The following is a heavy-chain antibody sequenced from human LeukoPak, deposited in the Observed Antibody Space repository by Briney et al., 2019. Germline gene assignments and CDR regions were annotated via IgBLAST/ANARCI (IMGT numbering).Heavy chain of an antibody. CDR3: ARPGPYYDILTGYYDY. CDR1: GFTFSSYS. Sequence: GGSLRLSCAASGFTFSSYSMNWVRQAPGKGLEWVSSISSSGTYIYYADSLKGRFTISRDNAKNSLYLQMNSLRAEDTAVYYCARPGPYYDILTGYYDYWGQGTLVTVSS. CDR2: ISSSGTYI. V-gene: IGHV3-21*04. J-gene: IGHJ4*02. D-gene: IGHD3-9*01.